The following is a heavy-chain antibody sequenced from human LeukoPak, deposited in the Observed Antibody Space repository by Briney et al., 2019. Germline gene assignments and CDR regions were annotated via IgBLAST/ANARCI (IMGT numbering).Heavy chain of an antibody. V-gene: IGHV4-34*01. CDR3: ARVVIAAPFYYYYYMDV. CDR1: GGSFSGYY. Sequence: SETLSLTCAVYGGSFSGYYWSWIRQPPGKGLEWIGEINHSGSTNYNPSLKSRVTISVDTSKNQFSLKLSSVTAADTAVYYCARVVIAAPFYYYYYMDVWGKGTTVTVSS. CDR2: INHSGST. J-gene: IGHJ6*03. D-gene: IGHD6-6*01.